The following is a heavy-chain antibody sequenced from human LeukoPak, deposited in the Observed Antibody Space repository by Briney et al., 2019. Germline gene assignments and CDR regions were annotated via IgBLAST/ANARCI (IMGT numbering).Heavy chain of an antibody. CDR3: AKDLRRGYSNVRWYFDL. V-gene: IGHV3-48*01. Sequence: GGSLRLSCAASGFNFSIYSMNWVRQAPGKGLEWVSYITRSSTTIYYADSVKGRFTISRDNSKNTLYLQMNSLRAEDTAVYYCAKDLRRGYSNVRWYFDLWGRGTLVTVSS. CDR2: ITRSSTTI. J-gene: IGHJ2*01. CDR1: GFNFSIYS. D-gene: IGHD4-11*01.